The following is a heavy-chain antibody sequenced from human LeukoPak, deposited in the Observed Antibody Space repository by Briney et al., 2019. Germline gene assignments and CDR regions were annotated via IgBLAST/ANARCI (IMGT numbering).Heavy chain of an antibody. Sequence: GGSLRLSCVVSGFTFSSYAMSWVRQAPGKGLEWVSGISGSGGSTYYADSVKGRFTISRDNAKNSLYLQMNSLRAEDTAVYYCAGGIGWIIEYWGQGILVTVSS. D-gene: IGHD6-19*01. J-gene: IGHJ4*02. CDR3: AGGIGWIIEY. V-gene: IGHV3-23*01. CDR1: GFTFSSYA. CDR2: ISGSGGST.